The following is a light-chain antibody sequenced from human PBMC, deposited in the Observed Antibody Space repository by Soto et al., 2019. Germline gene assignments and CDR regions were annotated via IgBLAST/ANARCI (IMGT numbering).Light chain of an antibody. CDR2: EVS. V-gene: IGLV2-23*02. CDR1: SSDVGSYNL. CDR3: CSYAGPSTFV. J-gene: IGLJ1*01. Sequence: QSVLTQPASVSGSPGQSITISCTGTSSDVGSYNLVSWYQQYLGKAPKLMIYEVSKRPSGVSNRFSGSKSGNTASLTISGLQAEDEGGYFCCSYAGPSTFVFGTGTKVTVL.